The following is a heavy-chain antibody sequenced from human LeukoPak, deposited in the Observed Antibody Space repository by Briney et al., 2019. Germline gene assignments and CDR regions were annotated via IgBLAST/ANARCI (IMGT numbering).Heavy chain of an antibody. Sequence: PGGSLRLSCAASGFTFSDYWMHWVRQTPEKGLVWVSRINTDGSSTNYADSVKGRFTISRDNAKNTLYLQMNSLRAEDTAVYYCARSSSLDYWGQGTLVTVSS. D-gene: IGHD3-10*01. V-gene: IGHV3-74*01. CDR2: INTDGSST. CDR1: GFTFSDYW. J-gene: IGHJ4*02. CDR3: ARSSSLDY.